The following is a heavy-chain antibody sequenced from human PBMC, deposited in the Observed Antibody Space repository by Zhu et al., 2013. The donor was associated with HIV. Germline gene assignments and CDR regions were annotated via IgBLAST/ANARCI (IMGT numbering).Heavy chain of an antibody. Sequence: QVQLVQSGAEVKKPGASVKVSCKTSGYSFTSYDINWVRQATGQGLEWMGWMNPHSGHSGYAQKFQGRGTMTMNTSISTVYMELSSLRSEDTAVYYCARGRSSSSLHNYGMDVWGQGDRDHRHL. J-gene: IGHJ6*02. CDR1: GYSFTSYD. CDR2: MNPHSGHS. V-gene: IGHV1-8*01. D-gene: IGHD6-13*01. CDR3: ARGRSSSSLHNYGMDV.